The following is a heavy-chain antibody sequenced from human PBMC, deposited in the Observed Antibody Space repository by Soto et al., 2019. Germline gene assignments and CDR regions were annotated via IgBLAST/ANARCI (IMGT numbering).Heavy chain of an antibody. CDR2: IYSGGST. Sequence: GGSLRLSCAASGFTVSSNYMSWVRQAPGKGLEWVSVIYSGGSTYYADSVKGRFTISRHNSKKTLYLQMNSLRAEYTAVYSCARDRLISNYEYYCYYGMDVWGQGTTVTVSS. CDR3: ARDRLISNYEYYCYYGMDV. D-gene: IGHD4-4*01. J-gene: IGHJ6*02. CDR1: GFTVSSNY. V-gene: IGHV3-53*04.